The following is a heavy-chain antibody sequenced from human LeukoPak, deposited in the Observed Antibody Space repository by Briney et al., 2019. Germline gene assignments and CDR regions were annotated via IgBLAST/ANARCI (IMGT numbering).Heavy chain of an antibody. CDR2: ISYDGSNK. V-gene: IGHV3-30-3*01. D-gene: IGHD4-17*01. CDR3: ARDLSSYGDYLDDWFDP. J-gene: IGHJ5*02. CDR1: GFTFSSYA. Sequence: GRSLRLPCAASGFTFSSYAMHWVRQAPGKGLGWVAVISYDGSNKYYADSVKGRFTISRDNSKNTLYLQMNSLRAEDTAVYYCARDLSSYGDYLDDWFDPWGQGTLVTVSS.